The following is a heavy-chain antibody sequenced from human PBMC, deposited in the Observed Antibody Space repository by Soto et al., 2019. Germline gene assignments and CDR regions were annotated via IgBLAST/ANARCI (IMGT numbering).Heavy chain of an antibody. V-gene: IGHV3-21*01. J-gene: IGHJ3*02. CDR2: ISSSSSYI. D-gene: IGHD6-13*01. CDR1: GFTFSSYS. Sequence: GGSLRLSCAASGFTFSSYSMNWVRQAPGKGLEWVSSISSSSSYIYYADSVKGRFTISRDNAKNSLYLQMNSLRAEDTAVYYCAREGVSSWYAFDIWGQGTMVTVSS. CDR3: AREGVSSWYAFDI.